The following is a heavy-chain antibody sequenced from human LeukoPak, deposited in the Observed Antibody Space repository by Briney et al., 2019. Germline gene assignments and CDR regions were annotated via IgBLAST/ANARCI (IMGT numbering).Heavy chain of an antibody. V-gene: IGHV1-69*01. CDR3: ARVRDDDWVAVAGKEDY. D-gene: IGHD6-19*01. CDR1: GGTFSSYA. J-gene: IGHJ4*02. CDR2: IIPIFGTA. Sequence: SVKVSCKASGGTFSSYAISWVRQAPGQGLEWMGGIIPIFGTANYAQKFQGRVTITADESTSTAYMELSSLRSEDTAVYYCARVRDDDWVAVAGKEDYWGQGTLVTVSS.